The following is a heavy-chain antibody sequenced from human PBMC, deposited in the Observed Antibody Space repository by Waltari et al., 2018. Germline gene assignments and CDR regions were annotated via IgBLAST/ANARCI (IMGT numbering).Heavy chain of an antibody. D-gene: IGHD6-19*01. CDR3: ARAETSSGRYYFDY. Sequence: QVQLVQSGAEVKKPGASVKVSGKATGYTFTDYYMHWVRHAPGQGLEWMGWINPNSGGTNYAQKFQGWVTMTRATSISTAYRALSRLISDDTAVYYCARAETSSGRYYFDYWVQGTLVTVSS. CDR2: INPNSGGT. CDR1: GYTFTDYY. J-gene: IGHJ4*02. V-gene: IGHV1-2*04.